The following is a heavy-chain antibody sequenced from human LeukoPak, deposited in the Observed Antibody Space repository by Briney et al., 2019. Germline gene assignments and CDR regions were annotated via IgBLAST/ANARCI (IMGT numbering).Heavy chain of an antibody. Sequence: ASVKVSCKASGYTFTSYGISWVRQAPGQGLEWMGWISAYNGNTNYAQKLQGRVTMTTDTSTSTAYMELRSLRSDDTAVYHCARDIVVVPAVPYYGMDVWGKGTTVTVSS. CDR2: ISAYNGNT. CDR3: ARDIVVVPAVPYYGMDV. J-gene: IGHJ6*04. D-gene: IGHD2-2*01. CDR1: GYTFTSYG. V-gene: IGHV1-18*04.